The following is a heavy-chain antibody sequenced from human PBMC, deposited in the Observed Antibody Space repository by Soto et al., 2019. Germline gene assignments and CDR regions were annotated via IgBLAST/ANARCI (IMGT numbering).Heavy chain of an antibody. V-gene: IGHV1-3*01. CDR2: INAGTGNT. CDR3: ARGCSGGSCYIFEY. CDR1: GYTFTGYY. Sequence: QVQLVQSGAEVKKPGASVKVSCKASGYTFTGYYMHWVRQAPGQGLEWMGWINAGTGNTKYSQKFQGRVTITRDTSASTVFMELSSLKSEDTAVYYCARGCSGGSCYIFEYWGQGTLVTVSS. D-gene: IGHD2-15*01. J-gene: IGHJ4*02.